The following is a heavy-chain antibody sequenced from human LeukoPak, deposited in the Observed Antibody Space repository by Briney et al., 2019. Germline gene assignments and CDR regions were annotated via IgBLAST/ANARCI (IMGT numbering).Heavy chain of an antibody. D-gene: IGHD5-18*01. CDR3: ARGDTAMEGYYYYYYMDV. V-gene: IGHV4-59*12. CDR2: ISDSGST. Sequence: SETLSLTCTVSGGSISSFYWSWIRQPPGKGLEWIGYISDSGSTNYNPSLKSRVTISVDTSKNQFSLKLSSVTAADTAVYYCARGDTAMEGYYYYYYMDVWGKGTTVTVSS. CDR1: GGSISSFY. J-gene: IGHJ6*03.